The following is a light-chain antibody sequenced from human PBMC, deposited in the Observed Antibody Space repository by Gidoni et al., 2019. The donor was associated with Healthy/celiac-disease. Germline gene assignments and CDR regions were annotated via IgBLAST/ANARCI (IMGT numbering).Light chain of an antibody. J-gene: IGKJ4*01. CDR3: QQRSNWLT. CDR2: DAS. Sequence: EIVLTQSPATLSLSPGERATLSCRASQSVSSYLAWYQKKPGQAPRLLIYDASNRATGIPARFSGSGSGTDFTLTISSLEPEDFAVYYCQQRSNWLTFGGXTKVEIK. V-gene: IGKV3-11*01. CDR1: QSVSSY.